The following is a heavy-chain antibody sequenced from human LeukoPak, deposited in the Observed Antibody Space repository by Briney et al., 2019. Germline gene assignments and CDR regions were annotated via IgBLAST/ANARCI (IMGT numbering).Heavy chain of an antibody. V-gene: IGHV1-46*01. CDR3: ARDQEGFDY. Sequence: ASVKVSCKASGYTFTSNYIHWVRQAPGQGLEWMGMVYPRDGSTSYAQKFQGRVTVTRDTSTSTVHMELSGLRSEDTAAYYCARDQEGFDYWGQGTLVTVSS. CDR1: GYTFTSNY. CDR2: VYPRDGST. J-gene: IGHJ4*02.